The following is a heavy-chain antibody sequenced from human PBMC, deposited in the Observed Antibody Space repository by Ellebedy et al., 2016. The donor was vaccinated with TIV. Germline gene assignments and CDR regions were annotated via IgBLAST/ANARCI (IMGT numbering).Heavy chain of an antibody. CDR1: GFTFSSYW. CDR2: IHSDGSGT. Sequence: GESLKISCAASGFTFSSYWMHWVRQAPGKGLVWVSRIHSDGSGTTYADSVKGRFTISRDNAKNTVYLQMHSLRAEDTAVYYCASGLDYYDSSGYNWFDPWGQGTLVTVSS. J-gene: IGHJ5*02. V-gene: IGHV3-74*03. D-gene: IGHD3-22*01. CDR3: ASGLDYYDSSGYNWFDP.